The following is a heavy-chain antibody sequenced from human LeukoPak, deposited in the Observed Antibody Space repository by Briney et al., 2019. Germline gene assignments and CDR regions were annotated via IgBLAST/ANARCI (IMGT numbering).Heavy chain of an antibody. V-gene: IGHV4-61*02. CDR1: GGSISSGSYY. J-gene: IGHJ4*02. Sequence: KPSETLSLTCTVSGGSISSGSYYWSWIRQPAGKGLEWIGRIYTSGSTNYNPSLKSRVTISVDTSKNQFSLKLSSVTAADTAVYYCAREANHYFDYWGQGTLVTVSS. CDR2: IYTSGST. CDR3: AREANHYFDY.